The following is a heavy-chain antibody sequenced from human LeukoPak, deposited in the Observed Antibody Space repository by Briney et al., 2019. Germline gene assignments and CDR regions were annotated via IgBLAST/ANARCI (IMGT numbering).Heavy chain of an antibody. D-gene: IGHD3-9*01. CDR3: ARNPSYDILAGYSDYYGMDV. CDR2: VYYSGST. J-gene: IGHJ6*02. V-gene: IGHV4-59*01. Sequence: SETLSLTCTVSGGSISSYYWTWIRQPPGKGLEWIGYVYYSGSTNYNPSLKSRVTISVDTSKNQFSLQLSSVTAADAAVYYCARNPSYDILAGYSDYYGMDVWGQGTAVTVS. CDR1: GGSISSYY.